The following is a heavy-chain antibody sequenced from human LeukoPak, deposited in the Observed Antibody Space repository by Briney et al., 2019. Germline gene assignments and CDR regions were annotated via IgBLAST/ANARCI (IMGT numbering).Heavy chain of an antibody. Sequence: PGGSLRLSCAASGFSLNTYGMRWVRQGPGKGLEWVAVISYDGSNKWYADSVKGRFTISRDNSKNTLYLQMNSLRPEDTAVYFCAKDLNTYRYDSRDLQHWGQGILVTVSS. CDR3: AKDLNTYRYDSRDLQH. CDR2: ISYDGSNK. D-gene: IGHD3-22*01. CDR1: GFSLNTYG. J-gene: IGHJ1*01. V-gene: IGHV3-30*18.